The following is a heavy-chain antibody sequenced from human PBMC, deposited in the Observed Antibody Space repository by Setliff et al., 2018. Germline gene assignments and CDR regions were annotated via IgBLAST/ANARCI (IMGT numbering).Heavy chain of an antibody. D-gene: IGHD2-15*01. CDR2: INHSGST. J-gene: IGHJ5*02. V-gene: IGHV4-4*02. CDR3: ARERRGGGSPAIPINWFDP. Sequence: PSETLSLTCAVSGDSISSGNWWSWVRQPPEKGLEWIGEINHSGSTNYNPSLKSRVTISVDKSKNQFSLKLSSVTAADTAVYYCARERRGGGSPAIPINWFDPWGQGTLVTVSS. CDR1: GDSISSGNW.